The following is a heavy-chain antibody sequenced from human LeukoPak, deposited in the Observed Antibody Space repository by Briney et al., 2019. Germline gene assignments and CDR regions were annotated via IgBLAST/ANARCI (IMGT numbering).Heavy chain of an antibody. CDR3: ARHVEVAALYSWFDP. J-gene: IGHJ5*02. Sequence: SETLSLTCTVSGGSISSSSYYWGWLRQPPGKGLEWIGSIYYSGSTYYNPSLKSRVTISVDTSKNQFSLKLSSVTAADTAVYYCARHVEVAALYSWFDPWGQGTLVTVSS. V-gene: IGHV4-39*01. CDR2: IYYSGST. CDR1: GGSISSSSYY. D-gene: IGHD6-6*01.